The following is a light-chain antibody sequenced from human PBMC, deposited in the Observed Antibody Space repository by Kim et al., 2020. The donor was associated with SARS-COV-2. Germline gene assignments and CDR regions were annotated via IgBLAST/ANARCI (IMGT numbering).Light chain of an antibody. Sequence: QHPTLTVTGHNKNVGTQGAAWLQPPQGHPPKLLSYRNNTRPSGISERLSTSRSGNTAALPIIGLQPEDEANYYCSTWHSSLSGWVFGGGTQLTVL. V-gene: IGLV10-54*01. J-gene: IGLJ3*02. CDR3: STWHSSLSGWV. CDR1: NKNVGTQG. CDR2: RNN.